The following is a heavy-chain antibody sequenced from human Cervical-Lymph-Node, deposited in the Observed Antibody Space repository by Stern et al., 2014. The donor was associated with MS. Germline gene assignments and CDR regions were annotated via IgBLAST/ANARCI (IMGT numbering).Heavy chain of an antibody. CDR3: ARVAAALNWFDP. CDR2: ISSSGSYT. Sequence: VQLVESGGGLVKPGGSLRLSCAASGFTFSDYYMSWIRQAPGKGLEWVSYISSSGSYTNYADSVKGRFTISRDNAKNSLYLQMNSLRAEDTAVYYCARVAAALNWFDPWGQGTLVTVSS. J-gene: IGHJ5*02. CDR1: GFTFSDYY. D-gene: IGHD6-13*01. V-gene: IGHV3-11*06.